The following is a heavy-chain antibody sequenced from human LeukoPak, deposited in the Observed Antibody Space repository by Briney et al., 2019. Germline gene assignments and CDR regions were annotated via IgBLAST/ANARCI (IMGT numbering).Heavy chain of an antibody. Sequence: SETLSLTCTVSGGSISSYYWSWIRQPPGKGLEWIGYIYYSGSTNYNPSLKSRVTISVDTSKNQSSLKLSSVTAAGTAVYYCARGIAVAGSYYYYYYMDVWGKGTTVTVSS. V-gene: IGHV4-59*01. J-gene: IGHJ6*03. D-gene: IGHD6-19*01. CDR1: GGSISSYY. CDR2: IYYSGST. CDR3: ARGIAVAGSYYYYYYMDV.